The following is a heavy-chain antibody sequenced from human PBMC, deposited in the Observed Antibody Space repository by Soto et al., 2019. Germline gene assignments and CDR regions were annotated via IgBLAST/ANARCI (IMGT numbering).Heavy chain of an antibody. Sequence: EVRLVESGGGLVQPGGSLRLSCTTSGFTFSNFWMNWVRQAPGKGLEWVANIRQDGSEKNYVDSVKGRFIISRDNAKNSVYLQMNSLRGEDTAVYYCARDRAMDDYWGQGTLVTVSP. CDR2: IRQDGSEK. V-gene: IGHV3-7*03. CDR3: ARDRAMDDY. J-gene: IGHJ4*02. D-gene: IGHD5-18*01. CDR1: GFTFSNFW.